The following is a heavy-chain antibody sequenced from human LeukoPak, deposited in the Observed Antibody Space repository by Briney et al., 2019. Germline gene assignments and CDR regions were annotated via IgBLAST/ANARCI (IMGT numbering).Heavy chain of an antibody. Sequence: QTGGSLRLSCAASGFTFSSYEMNWVRQAPGKGLEWVSYISSSGSTIYYADSVKGRFTISRDNVKNSLYLQMNSLRAEDTAVYYCARDSSSSWYYQFDPWGQGTLVTVSS. V-gene: IGHV3-48*03. CDR3: ARDSSSSWYYQFDP. CDR1: GFTFSSYE. CDR2: ISSSGSTI. D-gene: IGHD6-13*01. J-gene: IGHJ5*02.